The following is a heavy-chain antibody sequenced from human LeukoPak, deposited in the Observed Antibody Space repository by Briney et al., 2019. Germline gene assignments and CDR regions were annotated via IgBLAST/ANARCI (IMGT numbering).Heavy chain of an antibody. D-gene: IGHD6-13*01. CDR1: GGTFSSYA. J-gene: IGHJ4*02. CDR3: ARTRSSSSSWYGQFDY. Sequence: SVKVSCKASGGTFSSYAISWVRQAPGQGLEWMGGIIPIFGTANYAQKFQGRVTITADKSTSTAYMELSSLRSEDTAVYYCARTRSSSSSWYGQFDYWGQGTLVTVSS. CDR2: IIPIFGTA. V-gene: IGHV1-69*06.